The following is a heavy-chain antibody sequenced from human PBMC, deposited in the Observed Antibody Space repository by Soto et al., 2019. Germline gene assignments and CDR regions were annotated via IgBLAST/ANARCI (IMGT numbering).Heavy chain of an antibody. D-gene: IGHD5-12*01. V-gene: IGHV3-21*01. CDR3: ARVADIVATWFY. Sequence: PGGSLRLSCAASGFTFSNYDMNWVRQAPGKGLEWVSSISSSSSYIYYADSVKGRFTISRDNAKNSLYLQMNSLRAEDTAVYYCARVADIVATWFYWGQGTLVTVSS. J-gene: IGHJ4*02. CDR2: ISSSSSYI. CDR1: GFTFSNYD.